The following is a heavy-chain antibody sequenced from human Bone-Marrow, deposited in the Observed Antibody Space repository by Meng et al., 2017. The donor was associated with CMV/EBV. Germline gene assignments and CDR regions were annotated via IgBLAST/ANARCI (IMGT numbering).Heavy chain of an antibody. V-gene: IGHV4-38-2*02. CDR1: GYSISSGYY. CDR3: AREDYGDTQRNFYYYGMDV. CDR2: IYHSGST. Sequence: SETLSLTCTVSGYSISSGYYWGWIRQPPGKGLEWIGSIYHSGSTYYNPSLKSRVTISVDTSKNQFSLKLSSVTAADTAVYYCAREDYGDTQRNFYYYGMDVWGQGTTVTVSS. J-gene: IGHJ6*02. D-gene: IGHD4-17*01.